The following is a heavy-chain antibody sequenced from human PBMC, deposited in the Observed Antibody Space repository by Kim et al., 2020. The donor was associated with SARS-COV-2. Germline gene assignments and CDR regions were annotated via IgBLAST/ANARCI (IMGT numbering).Heavy chain of an antibody. CDR3: ARWIAVAGQGGYNWFDP. J-gene: IGHJ5*02. Sequence: SETLSLTCTVSGGSISSSSYYWGWIRQPPGKGLEWIGSIYYSGSTYYNPSLKSRVTISVDTSKNQFSLKLSSVTAADTAVYYCARWIAVAGQGGYNWFDPWGQGTLVTVSS. CDR2: IYYSGST. CDR1: GGSISSSSYY. D-gene: IGHD6-19*01. V-gene: IGHV4-39*07.